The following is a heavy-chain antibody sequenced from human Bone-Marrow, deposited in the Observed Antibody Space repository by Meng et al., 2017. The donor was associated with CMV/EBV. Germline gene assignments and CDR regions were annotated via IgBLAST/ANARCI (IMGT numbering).Heavy chain of an antibody. CDR3: ARGGRVAAAGHDY. Sequence: GESLKISCAASGFTFSSYAMSWVRQAPGKGLEWVSAISGSGGSTYYADSVKGRFTISRDNSKNTLYLQMNSLRAEDTAVYYCARGGRVAAAGHDYWGQGTLVTVSS. D-gene: IGHD6-13*01. CDR1: GFTFSSYA. CDR2: ISGSGGST. V-gene: IGHV3-23*01. J-gene: IGHJ4*02.